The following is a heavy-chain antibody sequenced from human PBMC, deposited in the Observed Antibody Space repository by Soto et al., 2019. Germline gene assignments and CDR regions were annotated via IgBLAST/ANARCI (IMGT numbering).Heavy chain of an antibody. J-gene: IGHJ6*02. D-gene: IGHD2-15*01. CDR2: IYWDDDK. Sequence: QITLKESGPTLVKPTQTLTLTCTFSGFSLSTSGVGVAWIRQPPGKALEWLALIYWDDDKRYRPSLETRLTITKDTSKNQVVPPMTNMASVDTATYYCAYLPCSGGSCSSFSYSGMDVWGQGTTVTVSS. CDR3: AYLPCSGGSCSSFSYSGMDV. V-gene: IGHV2-5*02. CDR1: GFSLSTSGVG.